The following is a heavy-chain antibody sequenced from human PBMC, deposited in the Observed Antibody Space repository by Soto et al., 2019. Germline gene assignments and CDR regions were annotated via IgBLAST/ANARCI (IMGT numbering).Heavy chain of an antibody. J-gene: IGHJ6*02. D-gene: IGHD3-16*01. Sequence: VVSLRFSCAASGFAFSSYGMHWVRQAPGKGLERVAVISHDGNNKYYTASAKSRLTISRDNSKNTLFLQMSSLRVEDTAVFYCAKGLDVGVLYNSMNVWRQGPTVTVSS. V-gene: IGHV3-30*18. CDR1: GFAFSSYG. CDR2: ISHDGNNK. CDR3: AKGLDVGVLYNSMNV.